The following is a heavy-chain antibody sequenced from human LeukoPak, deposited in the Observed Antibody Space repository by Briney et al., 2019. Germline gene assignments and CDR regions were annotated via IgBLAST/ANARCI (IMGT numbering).Heavy chain of an antibody. CDR1: GGSISSYY. CDR3: ARDPGSSGYYFDY. Sequence: SETLSLTCTVSGGSISSYYCSWIRQPPGKGLEWIGYIYYSGSTNYNPSLKSRVTISVDTSKNQLSLKLSSVTAADTAVYYCARDPGSSGYYFDYWGQGTLVTVSS. D-gene: IGHD6-6*01. V-gene: IGHV4-59*01. J-gene: IGHJ4*02. CDR2: IYYSGST.